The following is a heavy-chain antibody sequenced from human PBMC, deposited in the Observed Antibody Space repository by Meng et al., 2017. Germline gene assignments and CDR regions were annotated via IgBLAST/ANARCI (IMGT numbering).Heavy chain of an antibody. D-gene: IGHD6-13*01. Sequence: QGQLQASGPGLVKPSETLSLPCTVSGGSISSYYWSWIRQPAGKGLEWIGRIYTSGSTNYNPSLKSRVTMSVDTSKNQFSLKLSSVTAADTAVYYCAREKYSSSWYYAFDIWGQGTMVTVSS. V-gene: IGHV4-4*07. CDR3: AREKYSSSWYYAFDI. J-gene: IGHJ3*02. CDR1: GGSISSYY. CDR2: IYTSGST.